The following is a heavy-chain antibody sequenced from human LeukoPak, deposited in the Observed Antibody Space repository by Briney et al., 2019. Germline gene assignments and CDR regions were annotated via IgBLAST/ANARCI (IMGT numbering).Heavy chain of an antibody. CDR3: ARDAILGAPTYYFDY. CDR2: ISSNGGST. CDR1: GFTLSSYA. J-gene: IGHJ4*02. D-gene: IGHD2/OR15-2a*01. V-gene: IGHV3-64*01. Sequence: GGPLRLSCAASGFTLSSYAMHWVRQAPGKGLEYVSAISSNGGSTYYANSVKGRFTISRDNSKNTLYLQMGSLRAEDMAVHFCARDAILGAPTYYFDYWGQGTLVTVSS.